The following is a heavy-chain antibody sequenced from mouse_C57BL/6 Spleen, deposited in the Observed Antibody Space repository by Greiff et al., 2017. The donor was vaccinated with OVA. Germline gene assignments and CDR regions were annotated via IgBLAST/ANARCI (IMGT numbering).Heavy chain of an antibody. V-gene: IGHV2-9-1*01. Sequence: VQLQQSGPGLVAPSQSLSITCTVSGFSLTSYAISWVRQPPGKGLAWLGVIWTGGGTNYNSALKSRLSISKDNSKSQVFLKMNSLQTDDTGRYYCARNRVYDYDVRARDYWGQGTSVTVSS. CDR1: GFSLTSYA. CDR2: IWTGGGT. J-gene: IGHJ4*01. D-gene: IGHD2-4*01. CDR3: ARNRVYDYDVRARDY.